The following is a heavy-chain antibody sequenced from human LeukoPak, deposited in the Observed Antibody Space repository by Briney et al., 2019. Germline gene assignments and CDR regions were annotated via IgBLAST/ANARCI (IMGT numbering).Heavy chain of an antibody. CDR3: ARLVAGSGEYYFDY. D-gene: IGHD3-10*01. CDR1: GGSISSYY. Sequence: QPSETLSLTCTVSGGSISSYYWSWIRQPPGKGLEWIGYIYYSGSTNYNPSLKSRVTISVDTSKNQFSLKLSSVTAADTAVYYCARLVAGSGEYYFDYWGQGTLVTVSS. CDR2: IYYSGST. V-gene: IGHV4-59*08. J-gene: IGHJ4*02.